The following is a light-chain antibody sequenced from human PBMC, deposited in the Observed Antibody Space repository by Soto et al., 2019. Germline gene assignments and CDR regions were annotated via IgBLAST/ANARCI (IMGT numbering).Light chain of an antibody. V-gene: IGKV3-20*01. CDR2: GAS. J-gene: IGKJ1*01. CDR3: QQYGSSPET. Sequence: TVLTQSPGTLSLSPGERATLSCRASQTVGTYLAWYQQKPGQAPRLLIYGASSRATGIPDRFSGSGSGTDFTLTISRLEPEDFAVYYCQQYGSSPETFGQGTKVDIK. CDR1: QTVGTY.